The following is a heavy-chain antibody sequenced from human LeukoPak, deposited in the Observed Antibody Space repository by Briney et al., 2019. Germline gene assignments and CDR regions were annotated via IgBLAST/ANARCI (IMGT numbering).Heavy chain of an antibody. CDR2: IASDGSHT. CDR1: GFTFSNYS. J-gene: IGHJ3*02. Sequence: PGRSLRLSCAASGFTFSNYSMHWVRQAPGKGLEWVADIASDGSHTFYVESVKGRFTISRDNSKNTLYLQMNSLRAEDTAVYFCARERQDTVIHSGAFDIWGQGTMVTVSS. V-gene: IGHV3-30*04. CDR3: ARERQDTVIHSGAFDI. D-gene: IGHD2-21*02.